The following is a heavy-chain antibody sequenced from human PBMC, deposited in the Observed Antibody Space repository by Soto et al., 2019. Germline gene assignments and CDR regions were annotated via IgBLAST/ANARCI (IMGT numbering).Heavy chain of an antibody. CDR3: TTDVVVVAATHGYYYYYGMDV. CDR2: IKSKTDGGTT. J-gene: IGHJ6*02. D-gene: IGHD2-15*01. CDR1: GFTFSNAW. Sequence: EVQLLESGGGLVQPGGSLRLSCAASGFTFSNAWMSWVRQAPGKGLEWVGRIKSKTDGGTTDYAAPVKGRFTISRDDSKNTLYLQMNSLKTEDTAVYYCTTDVVVVAATHGYYYYYGMDVWGQGTTVTVSS. V-gene: IGHV3-15*01.